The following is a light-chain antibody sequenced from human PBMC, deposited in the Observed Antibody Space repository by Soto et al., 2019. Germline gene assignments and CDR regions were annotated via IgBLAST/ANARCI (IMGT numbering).Light chain of an antibody. J-gene: IGKJ3*01. CDR3: QQYYSYPFT. V-gene: IGKV1-8*01. Sequence: AIRMTQSPSSLSASTGDRVTITCRASQGISSYLAWYQQKPGKAPKLLIYGASTLQSGVPSRFSGSGAGTDFTLTISCLQSEDFATYYCQQYYSYPFTVGPGTKVDIK. CDR1: QGISSY. CDR2: GAS.